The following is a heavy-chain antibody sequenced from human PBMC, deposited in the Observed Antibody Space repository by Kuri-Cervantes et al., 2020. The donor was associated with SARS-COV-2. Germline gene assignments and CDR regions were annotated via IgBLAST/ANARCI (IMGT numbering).Heavy chain of an antibody. CDR2: IYYSGST. CDR3: ARLAVVVVPAAMRAYAFDI. CDR1: GGSISSHY. J-gene: IGHJ3*02. V-gene: IGHV4-59*11. D-gene: IGHD2-2*01. Sequence: GSLRLSCTVSGGSISSHYWSWIRQPPGKGLEWIGYIYYSGSTNYNPSLKSRVTISVDTSKNQFSLKLSSVTAADTAVYYCARLAVVVVPAAMRAYAFDIWGQGTMVTVSS.